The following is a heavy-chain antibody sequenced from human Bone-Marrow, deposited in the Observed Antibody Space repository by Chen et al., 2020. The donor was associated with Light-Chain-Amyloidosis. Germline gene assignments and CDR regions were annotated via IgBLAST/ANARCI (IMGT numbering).Heavy chain of an antibody. Sequence: EVQLVESGGGLVKPGGSLRLSCATSGFNFSSFGMSWVRQAPGKGLEWVSTVSGSTVSTYYACAVKGRFIISRDNSKSTLYLQMNSLRAGDTAVYFCTRKGGYSDFWGQGSLVTVSS. CDR3: TRKGGYSDF. CDR1: GFNFSSFG. V-gene: IGHV3-23*04. CDR2: VSGSTVST. D-gene: IGHD3-10*01. J-gene: IGHJ4*02.